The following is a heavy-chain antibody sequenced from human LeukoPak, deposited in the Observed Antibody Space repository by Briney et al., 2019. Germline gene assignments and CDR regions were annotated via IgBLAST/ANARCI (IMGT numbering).Heavy chain of an antibody. CDR3: AREGPTYYYDSSGPTDAFDI. Sequence: SETLSLTCTVSGGSISSSSYYWGWIRQPPGKGLEWIGSIYYSGSTYYNPSLKSRVTISVDTSKNQFSLKLSSVTAADTAVYYCAREGPTYYYDSSGPTDAFDIWGQGTMVTVSS. V-gene: IGHV4-39*07. CDR1: GGSISSSSYY. D-gene: IGHD3-22*01. J-gene: IGHJ3*02. CDR2: IYYSGST.